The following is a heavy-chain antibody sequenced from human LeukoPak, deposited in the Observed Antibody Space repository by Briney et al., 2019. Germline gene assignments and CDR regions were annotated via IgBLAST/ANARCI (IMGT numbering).Heavy chain of an antibody. J-gene: IGHJ6*02. CDR2: IYYTGNT. V-gene: IGHV4-30-4*01. CDR3: ARQKWEQQGRDYYFNGLDV. D-gene: IGHD1/OR15-1a*01. Sequence: KSSQTLSLTCTVSGGSISSGEYHWSWIRQPPGKGLEWIGYIYYTGNTYYTPSLKNRLTISMDTSKNQFSLNLRSVTATDTAVYYCARQKWEQQGRDYYFNGLDVWGPGTTVIVSS. CDR1: GGSISSGEYH.